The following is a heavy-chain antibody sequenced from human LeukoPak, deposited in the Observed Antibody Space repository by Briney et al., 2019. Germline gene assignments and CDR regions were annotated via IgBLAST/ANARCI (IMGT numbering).Heavy chain of an antibody. CDR3: ARAPARECGGDCYPYYFDY. CDR2: IIPIFGTA. Sequence: GASVKVSCKASGGTFSSYAISWVRQAPGQGLEWMGGIIPIFGTANYAQKFQGRVTITTDESTSTAYMELSSLRSEDTAVYYCARAPARECGGDCYPYYFDYWGQGTLVTVSS. CDR1: GGTFSSYA. V-gene: IGHV1-69*05. D-gene: IGHD2-21*02. J-gene: IGHJ4*02.